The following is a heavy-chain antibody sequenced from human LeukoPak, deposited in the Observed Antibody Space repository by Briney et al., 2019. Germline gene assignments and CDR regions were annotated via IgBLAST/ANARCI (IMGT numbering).Heavy chain of an antibody. CDR3: TRGYCSSTSCYGYFDY. CDR1: GFTFDDYG. J-gene: IGHJ4*02. CDR2: IRSKANSYAT. V-gene: IGHV3-73*01. D-gene: IGHD2-2*01. Sequence: GGSLRLSCAASGFTFDDYGMSWVRQASGKGLEWVVRIRSKANSYATAYAASVKGRFTISRDDSKNTAYLQMNSLKTEDTAVYYCTRGYCSSTSCYGYFDYWGQGTLVTVSS.